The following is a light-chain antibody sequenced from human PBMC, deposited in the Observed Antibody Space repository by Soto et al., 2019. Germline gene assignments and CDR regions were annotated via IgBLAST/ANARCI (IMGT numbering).Light chain of an antibody. CDR3: SSYTSSSTPEV. J-gene: IGLJ1*01. V-gene: IGLV2-14*01. CDR1: SSDVGGYNY. Sequence: QSALTQPASVSGSPGQSITISCTGTSSDVGGYNYVSWYQQHPGKAPKLMIYDVSNRPSGVSNRFSGSKSGNTASLTISGLQAEDEADFYCSSYTSSSTPEVFGTGTKLTV. CDR2: DVS.